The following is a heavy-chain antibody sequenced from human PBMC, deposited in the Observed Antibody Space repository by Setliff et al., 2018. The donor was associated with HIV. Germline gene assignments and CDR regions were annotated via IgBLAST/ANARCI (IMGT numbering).Heavy chain of an antibody. V-gene: IGHV3-7*01. CDR3: ARGQTTAEY. CDR2: IKQDGSEK. CDR1: GFTFSSYW. Sequence: GSLRLSCAASGFTFSSYWMSWVRQAPGKGLEWVGNIKQDGSEKSYVGSGKGRFTISRDNAKNSLYLQMSSLRAEDTAVYYCARGQTTAEYWGQGTLVTVSS. J-gene: IGHJ4*02. D-gene: IGHD4-17*01.